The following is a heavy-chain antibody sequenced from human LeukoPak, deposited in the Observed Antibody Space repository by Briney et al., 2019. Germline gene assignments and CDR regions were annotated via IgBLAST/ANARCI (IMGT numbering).Heavy chain of an antibody. Sequence: GGSLRLSCAASGFTFSSYAMSWVRQAPGKGLEWVSAISGSGGSTYYADSVKGRFTISRDNSKNTLYLQMNSLRAEDTAVYYCAKKHLSPGYCTNGVCYDWYFDLWGRGTLVTVSS. J-gene: IGHJ2*01. CDR2: ISGSGGST. CDR3: AKKHLSPGYCTNGVCYDWYFDL. D-gene: IGHD2-8*01. CDR1: GFTFSSYA. V-gene: IGHV3-23*01.